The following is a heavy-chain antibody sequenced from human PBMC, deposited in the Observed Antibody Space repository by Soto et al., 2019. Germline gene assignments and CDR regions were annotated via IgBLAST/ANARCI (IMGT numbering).Heavy chain of an antibody. V-gene: IGHV4-31*03. CDR2: IYHSGST. Sequence: QVRLQESGPGLVKPSQTLSLTCTVSGGSIRSGTYYWHWIRQHPGKGLEWIGYIYHSGSTYYNPSRWRRVNIPLGTSKNHLSPELRAVSAADTAVYYCARSYGSGNYYGVPSNWFDPWGQGTLVTVSS. CDR3: ARSYGSGNYYGVPSNWFDP. D-gene: IGHD3-10*01. CDR1: GGSIRSGTYY. J-gene: IGHJ5*02.